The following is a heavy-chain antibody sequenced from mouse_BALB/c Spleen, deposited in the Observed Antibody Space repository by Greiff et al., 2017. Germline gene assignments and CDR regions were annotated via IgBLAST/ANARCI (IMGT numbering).Heavy chain of an antibody. Sequence: QVQLQQSGAELARPGASVKLSCKASGYTFTSYWMQWVKQRPGQGLEWIGAIYPGDGDTRYTQKFKGKATLTADKSSSTAYMQLSSLASEDSAVYYCARGRDYDGIAMDYWGQGTSVTVSS. V-gene: IGHV1-87*01. CDR1: GYTFTSYW. CDR2: IYPGDGDT. D-gene: IGHD2-4*01. J-gene: IGHJ4*01. CDR3: ARGRDYDGIAMDY.